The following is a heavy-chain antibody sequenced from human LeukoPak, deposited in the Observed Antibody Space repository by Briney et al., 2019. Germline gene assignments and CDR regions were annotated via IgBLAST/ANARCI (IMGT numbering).Heavy chain of an antibody. CDR2: ISGSSSTI. CDR3: ARGRVTDY. CDR1: EFTFSSYS. D-gene: IGHD2-21*02. V-gene: IGHV3-48*02. Sequence: PGGSLRLSCAASEFTFSSYSMSWVRQAPGKWLEWDSFISGSSSTIYYADSVKGRFTISRDNAKNSLYLQVNSLRDEDTAVYYCARGRVTDYWGQGTLVTVSS. J-gene: IGHJ4*02.